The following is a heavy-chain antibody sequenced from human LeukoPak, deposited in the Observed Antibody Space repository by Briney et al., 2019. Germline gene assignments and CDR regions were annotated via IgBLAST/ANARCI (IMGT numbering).Heavy chain of an antibody. CDR2: IWYDGSNK. V-gene: IGHV3-33*01. CDR3: ARDIYDGSGSYYNGVDY. CDR1: GFTFSSYG. J-gene: IGHJ4*02. Sequence: GGSLRLSCAASGFTFSSYGMHWVRQAPGKGLEGVAVIWYDGSNKYYADSVKGRFTISRDNSKNTLYLQMNSLRAEDTAVYYCARDIYDGSGSYYNGVDYWGQGTLVTVSS. D-gene: IGHD3-10*01.